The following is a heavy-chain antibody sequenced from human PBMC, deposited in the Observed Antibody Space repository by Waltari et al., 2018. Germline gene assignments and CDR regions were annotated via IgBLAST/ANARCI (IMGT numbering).Heavy chain of an antibody. CDR1: GFTFSSYA. J-gene: IGHJ3*02. CDR3: AKEKGSRWLVLYAFDI. D-gene: IGHD6-19*01. CDR2: ISGSGGST. V-gene: IGHV3-23*01. Sequence: EVQLLESGGGLVQPGGSLRLSCAASGFTFSSYAMSWVRQAPGKGLEWVSAISGSGGSTYYADSVKGRFTISRDNSKNTLYLQMNSLRAEDTAVYYCAKEKGSRWLVLYAFDIWGQGTMVTVSS.